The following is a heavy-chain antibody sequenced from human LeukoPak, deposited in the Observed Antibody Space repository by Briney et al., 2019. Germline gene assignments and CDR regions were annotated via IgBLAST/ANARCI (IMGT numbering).Heavy chain of an antibody. CDR2: ISYDGSNK. J-gene: IGHJ4*02. V-gene: IGHV3-30-3*01. Sequence: GGSLRLSCAASGFTFSSYAMHWVRQAPGKGLEWVAVISYDGSNKYYADSVKGRFTISRDNSKNTLYLQMNSLRAEDTAVYYCAKGYYSSGWYYFDYWGQGTLVTVSS. CDR3: AKGYYSSGWYYFDY. D-gene: IGHD6-19*01. CDR1: GFTFSSYA.